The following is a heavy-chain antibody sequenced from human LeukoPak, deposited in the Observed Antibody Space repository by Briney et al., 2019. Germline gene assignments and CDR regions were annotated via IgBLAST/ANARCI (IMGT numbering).Heavy chain of an antibody. CDR1: VYTFTSYG. CDR3: ARVGWGSWFDP. CDR2: ISAYNGNT. Sequence: ASVKVSRTASVYTFTSYGISWVRHAPGQGLVWMGWISAYNGNTNYAQKLQSRVTLTTDTSTSTAYMELRSLRSDDTAVYYCARVGWGSWFDPWGQGTLVTVSS. V-gene: IGHV1-18*01. D-gene: IGHD6-19*01. J-gene: IGHJ5*02.